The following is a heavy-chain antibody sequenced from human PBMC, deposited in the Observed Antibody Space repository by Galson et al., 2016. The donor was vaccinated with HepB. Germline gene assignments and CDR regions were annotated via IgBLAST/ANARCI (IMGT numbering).Heavy chain of an antibody. Sequence: SETLSLTCTVSGASVSSGRYHWSWIRQPPGKGLEWIGYVYYSGSTNYNPSLKSRVTISLDTSKKQFSLKLTSVTAADTAVYFCARALVGDNFDVSFDYWGQGTPVTVSS. CDR2: VYYSGST. CDR3: ARALVGDNFDVSFDY. D-gene: IGHD1-1*01. CDR1: GASVSSGRYH. J-gene: IGHJ4*02. V-gene: IGHV4-61*01.